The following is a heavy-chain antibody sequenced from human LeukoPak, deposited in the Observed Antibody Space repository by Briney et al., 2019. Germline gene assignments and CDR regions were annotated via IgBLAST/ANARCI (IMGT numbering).Heavy chain of an antibody. Sequence: GGSLRPSCAASGFTFSDYWMHWVRQVPGKGLVWVSRIKGDGSETNYADSVKGRFTISRDNAKNTLFLQMNSLRVEDTAVYYCVRGQIGVSVIVHWGQGTLVTVSS. CDR2: IKGDGSET. CDR1: GFTFSDYW. D-gene: IGHD3-22*01. V-gene: IGHV3-74*01. CDR3: VRGQIGVSVIVH. J-gene: IGHJ5*02.